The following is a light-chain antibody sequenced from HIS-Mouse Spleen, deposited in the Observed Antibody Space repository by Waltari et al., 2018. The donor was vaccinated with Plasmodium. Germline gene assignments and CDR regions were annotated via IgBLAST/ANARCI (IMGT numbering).Light chain of an antibody. CDR2: EDS. CDR1: ALPKKY. CDR3: YSTDSSGNHRV. J-gene: IGLJ3*02. Sequence: SYELTQPTSVSVSPGQTARITCPGDALPKKYAYWYKQKSGQAPVLVIYEDSKRPSGIPERFSGSSSGTMATLTISGAQVEDEADYYCYSTDSSGNHRVFGGGTKLTVL. V-gene: IGLV3-10*01.